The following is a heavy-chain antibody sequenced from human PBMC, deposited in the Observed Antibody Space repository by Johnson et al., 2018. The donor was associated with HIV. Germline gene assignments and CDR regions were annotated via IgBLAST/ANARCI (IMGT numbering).Heavy chain of an antibody. V-gene: IGHV3-53*01. CDR1: GFTVSSNY. CDR3: ARGGWANDAFDI. D-gene: IGHD6-19*01. CDR2: SGSGGST. J-gene: IGHJ3*02. Sequence: VQLVESGGGLIQPGGSLRLSCAASGFTVSSNYMSWVRQAPGKGLEWVSAISGSGGSTYYADSVKGRFTISRDNSKNTVYLQMNSLRAGDTALYYCARGGWANDAFDIWGQGTMVTVSS.